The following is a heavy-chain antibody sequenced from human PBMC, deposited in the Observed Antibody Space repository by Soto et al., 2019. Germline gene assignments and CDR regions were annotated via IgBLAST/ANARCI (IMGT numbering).Heavy chain of an antibody. CDR2: ISGGGVRK. J-gene: IGHJ5*01. V-gene: IGHV3-23*01. CDR1: GFIFESFG. Sequence: GGSLRLSCAASGFIFESFGMSWVRQAPGRRLEWISSISGGGVRKYYADSVKGRFTISRDNSKSMLYLEMNNLRAEDTAVYHCAKNHGVESVPLATVYWFDSWGQGSVVTVSS. CDR3: AKNHGVESVPLATVYWFDS. D-gene: IGHD2-8*01.